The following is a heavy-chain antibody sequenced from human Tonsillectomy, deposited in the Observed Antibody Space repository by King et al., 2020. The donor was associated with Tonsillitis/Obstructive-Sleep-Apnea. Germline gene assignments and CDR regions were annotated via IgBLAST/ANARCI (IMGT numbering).Heavy chain of an antibody. CDR3: ARQGMDV. V-gene: IGHV5-10-1*03. CDR2: IDPSDSYT. Sequence: DVQLVESGAEVKKPGESLRISCKGSGYSFTTYWISWVRRMPGKGLEWMGRIDPSDSYTKYSPSFQGHVTMSADKSLSTAYLQWSSLKASDTAMYYCARQGMDVWGQGTTVTVSS. CDR1: GYSFTTYW. J-gene: IGHJ6*02.